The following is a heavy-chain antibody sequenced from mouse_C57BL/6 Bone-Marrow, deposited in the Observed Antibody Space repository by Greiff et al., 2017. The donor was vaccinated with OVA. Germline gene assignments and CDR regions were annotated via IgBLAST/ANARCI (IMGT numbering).Heavy chain of an antibody. Sequence: EVQVVESGGGLVKPGGSLKLSCAASGFTFSSYAMSWVRQTPEKRLEWVATISDGGSYTYYPDNVKGRFTISRDTAKNNLYLQMSHLKSEDTAMYYCARDRSLGPFYYAMDYWGQGTSVTVSS. CDR3: ARDRSLGPFYYAMDY. CDR1: GFTFSSYA. J-gene: IGHJ4*01. CDR2: ISDGGSYT. V-gene: IGHV5-4*01. D-gene: IGHD4-1*01.